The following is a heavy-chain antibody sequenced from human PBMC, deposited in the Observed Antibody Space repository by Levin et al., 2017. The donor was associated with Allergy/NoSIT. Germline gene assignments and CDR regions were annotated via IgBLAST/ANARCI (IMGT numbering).Heavy chain of an antibody. Sequence: GGSLRLSCAASGFTFSSYVINWVRQAPGKGLEWVSAISGSGGSTYYADSVKGRFTISRDNSKNTLSLQMNSLRAEDTAVYYCAKVGGSGWYLDYFDYWGQGTLVTVSS. CDR3: AKVGGSGWYLDYFDY. V-gene: IGHV3-23*01. D-gene: IGHD6-19*01. J-gene: IGHJ4*02. CDR1: GFTFSSYV. CDR2: ISGSGGST.